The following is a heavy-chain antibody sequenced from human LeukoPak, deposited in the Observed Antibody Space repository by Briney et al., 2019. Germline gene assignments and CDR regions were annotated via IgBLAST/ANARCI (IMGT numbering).Heavy chain of an antibody. V-gene: IGHV3-23*01. J-gene: IGHJ4*02. CDR1: GFTFSSYG. CDR2: ISGSGGST. Sequence: GGSLRLSCAASGFTFSSYGMSWVRQAPGKGLEWVSAISGSGGSTYYADSVKGRFTISRDNSKNTLYLQMNSQRAEDTAVYYCAKAGAVANTFDYWGQGTLVTVSS. CDR3: AKAGAVANTFDY. D-gene: IGHD6-19*01.